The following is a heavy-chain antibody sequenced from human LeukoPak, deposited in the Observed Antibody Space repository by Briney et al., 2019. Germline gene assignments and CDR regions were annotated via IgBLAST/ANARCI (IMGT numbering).Heavy chain of an antibody. V-gene: IGHV3-48*03. Sequence: PGGSLRLSCAAYGFTFSSYEMNWVRQAPGKGLEWVSYISSSGSTINYADSVKGRFTISRDNAKNSLYVQMNSLRAEDTAFYYCATLDSSREYFQHWGQGTLVTVSS. CDR2: ISSSGSTI. D-gene: IGHD3-10*01. J-gene: IGHJ1*01. CDR1: GFTFSSYE. CDR3: ATLDSSREYFQH.